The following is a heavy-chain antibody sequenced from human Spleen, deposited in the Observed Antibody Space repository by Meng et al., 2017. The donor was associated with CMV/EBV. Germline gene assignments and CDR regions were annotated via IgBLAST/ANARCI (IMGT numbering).Heavy chain of an antibody. V-gene: IGHV4-34*01. CDR3: ARDTYYYGSGSYWFDP. Sequence: SETLSLTCAVYGGSFSGYYWSWIRQPPGKGLEWIGEINHSGSTNYNPSLKSRVTISVDTSKNQFSLKLSSVTAADTAVYYCARDTYYYGSGSYWFDPWGQGTLVTVSS. J-gene: IGHJ5*02. CDR2: INHSGST. D-gene: IGHD3-10*01. CDR1: GGSFSGYY.